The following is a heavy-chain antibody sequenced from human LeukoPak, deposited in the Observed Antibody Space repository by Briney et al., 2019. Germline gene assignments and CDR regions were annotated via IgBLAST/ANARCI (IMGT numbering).Heavy chain of an antibody. CDR2: INHSGST. CDR3: AEDSSGYYGMDV. D-gene: IGHD3-22*01. CDR1: GGSISSYY. V-gene: IGHV4-34*01. J-gene: IGHJ6*02. Sequence: SETLSLTCTVSGGSISSYYWSWIRQPPGKGLEWIGEINHSGSTNYNPSLKSRVTISVDTSKNQFSLKLSSVTAADTAVYYCAEDSSGYYGMDVWGQGTTVTVSS.